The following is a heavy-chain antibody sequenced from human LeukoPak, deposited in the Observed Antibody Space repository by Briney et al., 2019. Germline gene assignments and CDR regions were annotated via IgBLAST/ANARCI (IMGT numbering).Heavy chain of an antibody. Sequence: GGSLRLSCAASGFTFSTYWMSWVRQAPGKGLEWVANIKQDVSEKYYVDSVKGRFTISRDNAKNSLYLQMNSLRAEDTAVYYCARVQRKYQLPRLNDYDYMDVWGKGTTVTISS. V-gene: IGHV3-7*01. CDR1: GFTFSTYW. D-gene: IGHD2-2*01. CDR2: IKQDVSEK. J-gene: IGHJ6*03. CDR3: ARVQRKYQLPRLNDYDYMDV.